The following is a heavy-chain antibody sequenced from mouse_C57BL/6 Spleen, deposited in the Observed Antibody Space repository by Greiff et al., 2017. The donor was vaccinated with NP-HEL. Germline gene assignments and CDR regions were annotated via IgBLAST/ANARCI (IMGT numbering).Heavy chain of an antibody. CDR1: GYAFSSSW. Sequence: VQLQQSGPELVKPGASVKISCKASGYAFSSSWMNWVKQRPGKGLEWIGRIYPGDGDTNYNGKFKGKATLTADKSASTAYMQLSSLTSDDSAVYFCANYYGNYGYAMDYWGQGTSVTVSS. CDR2: IYPGDGDT. D-gene: IGHD2-1*01. J-gene: IGHJ4*01. V-gene: IGHV1-82*01. CDR3: ANYYGNYGYAMDY.